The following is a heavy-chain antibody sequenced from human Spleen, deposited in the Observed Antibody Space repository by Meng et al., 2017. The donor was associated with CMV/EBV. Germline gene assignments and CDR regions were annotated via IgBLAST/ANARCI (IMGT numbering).Heavy chain of an antibody. D-gene: IGHD2-2*01. CDR3: ARAMGRVGYCSSTSCYYYGMDV. CDR1: GDTFSNYA. CDR2: IIPTINEV. V-gene: IGHV1-69*10. Sequence: SVKVSCKASGDTFSNYAVTWVRQAPGQGLEWMGAIIPTINEVKFAQKFQGRVTLTADKSTTTAYMELSSLRSEDTAVYYCARAMGRVGYCSSTSCYYYGMDVWGQGTTVTVSS. J-gene: IGHJ6*02.